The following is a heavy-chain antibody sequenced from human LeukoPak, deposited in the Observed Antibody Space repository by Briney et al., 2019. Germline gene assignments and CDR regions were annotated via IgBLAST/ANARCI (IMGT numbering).Heavy chain of an antibody. J-gene: IGHJ4*02. V-gene: IGHV1-8*01. Sequence: ASVKVPCKASGNTFTSYDINWVRQATGQGLEWMGWMNPNSGNTGYAQKFQGRVTMTRNTSINTAYMELSSLRSEDTAVYHCARGPGGVAATASMDYWGQGTLVTVSS. D-gene: IGHD2-15*01. CDR2: MNPNSGNT. CDR3: ARGPGGVAATASMDY. CDR1: GNTFTSYD.